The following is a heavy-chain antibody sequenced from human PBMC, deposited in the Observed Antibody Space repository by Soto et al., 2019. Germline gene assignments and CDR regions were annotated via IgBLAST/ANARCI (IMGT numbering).Heavy chain of an antibody. V-gene: IGHV1-18*04. J-gene: IGHJ6*02. CDR1: GYPFSTYG. D-gene: IGHD1-1*01. CDR2: ISGYNDNT. Sequence: QVQLVQSGAEVKKPGASVKVSCKASGYPFSTYGISWVRQAPGQGLEWMGWISGYNDNTNYAQEFKGRVTMTTDTFTSTAYREVRSLTSDDTAAYYCARENWNYYYHYAMNVGGQETTVTVSS. CDR3: ARENWNYYYHYAMNV.